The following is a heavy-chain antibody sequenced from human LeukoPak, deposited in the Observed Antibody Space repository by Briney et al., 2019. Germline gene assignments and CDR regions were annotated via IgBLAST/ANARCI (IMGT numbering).Heavy chain of an antibody. D-gene: IGHD3-22*01. Sequence: PGGSLRLSCAASGSTFSRFAMSWVRQAPGKGLEWVSGISGSGDSTYYADSVKGRFTISRDNSKNTLYLQMNGLGAEDTAVYYCATYRRGYHDSSESYYFDYWGQGTLVTVSS. J-gene: IGHJ4*02. CDR1: GSTFSRFA. CDR2: ISGSGDST. CDR3: ATYRRGYHDSSESYYFDY. V-gene: IGHV3-23*01.